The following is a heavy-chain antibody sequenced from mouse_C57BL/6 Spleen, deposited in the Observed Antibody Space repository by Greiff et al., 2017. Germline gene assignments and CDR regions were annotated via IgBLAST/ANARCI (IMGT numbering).Heavy chain of an antibody. CDR3: ARCLDFYYDSSSWYFDV. V-gene: IGHV1-80*01. J-gene: IGHJ1*03. D-gene: IGHD1-1*01. CDR1: GYAFSSYW. Sequence: QVQLQQSGAELVKPGASVKISCKASGYAFSSYWMNWVKQRPGQGLEWIGQIYPGDGDTNYNGKFKGKATLTADKSSSTAYMQLSSLTSEDSAVYFCARCLDFYYDSSSWYFDVWGTGTTVTVSS. CDR2: IYPGDGDT.